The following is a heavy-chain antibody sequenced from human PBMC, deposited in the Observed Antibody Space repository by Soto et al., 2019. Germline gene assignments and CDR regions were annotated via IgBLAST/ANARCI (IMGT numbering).Heavy chain of an antibody. CDR3: ARDLGRYSSRGKDWFDP. CDR1: GYTFTNYY. CDR2: INPSGGST. D-gene: IGHD6-13*01. V-gene: IGHV1-46*01. Sequence: QVQLVQSGAEVKKPGASVKVSCKASGYTFTNYYLHWVRQAPGQGLEWMGIINPSGGSTSYSQNFQGRVTMTRDTSTSTVYMELSSLRSEDTAVYYCARDLGRYSSRGKDWFDPWGQGPLVTVSS. J-gene: IGHJ5*02.